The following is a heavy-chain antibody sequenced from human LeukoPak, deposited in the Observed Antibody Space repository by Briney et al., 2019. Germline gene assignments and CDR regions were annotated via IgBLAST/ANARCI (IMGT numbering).Heavy chain of an antibody. CDR2: ISSGGNTI. J-gene: IGHJ4*02. Sequence: GGSLRLSCAASGFTFSSYEMNWVRQAPGKGLEWVSYISSGGNTIYYADSVKGRFTISRDNVKNSLYLQMNSLRAEDTAVYYCAREGTAMVSFDYWGQGTLVTVSS. CDR1: GFTFSSYE. CDR3: AREGTAMVSFDY. V-gene: IGHV3-48*03. D-gene: IGHD5-18*01.